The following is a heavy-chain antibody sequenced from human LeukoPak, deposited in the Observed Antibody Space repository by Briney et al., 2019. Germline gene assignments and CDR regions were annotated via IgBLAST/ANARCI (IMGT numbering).Heavy chain of an antibody. J-gene: IGHJ4*02. V-gene: IGHV4-39*07. Sequence: SETLSLTCTVSGGSVSISSYYWGWIRQPPGKGLEWIGSIYYSGSTYYNPSLKSRVTTSVDTSKNQFSLKLNSVTAADTAVYYCARYHSGYDDYWGQGTLVTVSS. D-gene: IGHD5-12*01. CDR2: IYYSGST. CDR1: GGSVSISSYY. CDR3: ARYHSGYDDY.